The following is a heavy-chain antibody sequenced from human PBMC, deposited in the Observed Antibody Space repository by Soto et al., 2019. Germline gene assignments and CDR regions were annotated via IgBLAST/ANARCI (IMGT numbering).Heavy chain of an antibody. CDR3: ARRRDGGSYNAFDI. V-gene: IGHV5-51*01. CDR1: GYTFSNYW. D-gene: IGHD1-26*01. CDR2: IYPGDSDT. J-gene: IGHJ3*02. Sequence: PGESLKISCKGSGYTFSNYWIDWVRQMPGKGLEWMGIIYPGDSDTRYSPSFQGQVTISVDKSITTAYLQWSSLKASDTAMYYCARRRDGGSYNAFDIGGQGTRVTVSS.